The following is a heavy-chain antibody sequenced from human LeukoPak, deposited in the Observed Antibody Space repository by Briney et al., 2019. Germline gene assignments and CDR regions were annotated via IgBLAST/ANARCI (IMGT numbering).Heavy chain of an antibody. D-gene: IGHD3-9*01. V-gene: IGHV3-30*04. CDR3: ARGAYYDILTGYHPFDY. CDR1: GFTFSSYA. CDR2: ISYDGSNK. J-gene: IGHJ4*02. Sequence: PGRSLRLSCAASGFTFSSYAMHWVRQAPGKGLEWVAVISYDGSNKYYADSVKGRFTISRDSSKNTLYLQMNSLRAEDTAVYYCARGAYYDILTGYHPFDYWGQGTLVTVSS.